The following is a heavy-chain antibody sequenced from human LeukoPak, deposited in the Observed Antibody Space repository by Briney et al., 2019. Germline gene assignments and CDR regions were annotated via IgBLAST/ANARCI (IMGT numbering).Heavy chain of an antibody. CDR3: ARGVDSAIDW. CDR2: INGDGRDK. D-gene: IGHD3-9*01. Sequence: GSLRLSCAASGFTFSRYLMKLVRPAPGKGLEWVANINGDGRDKYYVGSVRGRFTISRDNADNALYLQMNSLRGDDTALYYCARGVDSAIDWWGQGTLVTVSS. CDR1: GFTFSRYL. V-gene: IGHV3-7*01. J-gene: IGHJ4*02.